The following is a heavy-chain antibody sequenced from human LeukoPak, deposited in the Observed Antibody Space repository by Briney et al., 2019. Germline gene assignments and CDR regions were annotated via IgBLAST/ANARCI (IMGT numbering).Heavy chain of an antibody. CDR3: ARDKYLGYCSGGSCYFLKYYFDY. CDR1: GGSFSGYY. Sequence: SETLSLTCAVYGGSFSGYYWSWIRQPPGKGLEWIGEINHSGSTNYNPSLESRVTISVDTSKNQFSLKLSSVTAADTAVYYCARDKYLGYCSGGSCYFLKYYFDYWGQGTLVTVSS. J-gene: IGHJ4*02. CDR2: INHSGST. V-gene: IGHV4-34*01. D-gene: IGHD2-15*01.